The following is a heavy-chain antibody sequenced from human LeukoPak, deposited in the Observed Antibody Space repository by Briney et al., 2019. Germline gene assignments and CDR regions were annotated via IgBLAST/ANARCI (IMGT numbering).Heavy chain of an antibody. CDR3: ARGSSYSKRTFDH. Sequence: SETLSLTCAVYGGSFSGYYWSWFRQPPGKGLEWMGEFNHSGSTNSNPSLKSRVTISVDTSKNQFSLKLSSVPAADTAVYYCARGSSYSKRTFDHWGEGTLVSVSS. CDR1: GGSFSGYY. CDR2: FNHSGST. V-gene: IGHV4-34*01. D-gene: IGHD6-19*01. J-gene: IGHJ5*02.